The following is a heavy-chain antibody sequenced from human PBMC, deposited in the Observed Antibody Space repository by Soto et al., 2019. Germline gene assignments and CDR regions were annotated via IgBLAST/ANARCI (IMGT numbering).Heavy chain of an antibody. D-gene: IGHD1-26*01. Sequence: QITLKESGPTLVKPTQTLTLTCTFSGFSLTTDRVGVGWIRQPPGEALEWLAVIYWDDSKTYRPSLESRLTSTKDPSKNQVALTMTNMDPLDTATYYCAHAYGGRSLYWGQGTLVTVSS. V-gene: IGHV2-5*02. J-gene: IGHJ4*02. CDR3: AHAYGGRSLY. CDR1: GFSLTTDRVG. CDR2: IYWDDSK.